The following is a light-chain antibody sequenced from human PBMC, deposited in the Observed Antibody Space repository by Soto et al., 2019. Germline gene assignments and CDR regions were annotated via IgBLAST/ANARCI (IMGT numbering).Light chain of an antibody. CDR1: QSVSSSY. J-gene: IGKJ2*01. CDR2: GAS. V-gene: IGKV3-20*01. CDR3: QQYGSSPHT. Sequence: EIVLTQSPGTLSLSPGERATLSCRASQSVSSSYLAWYQQKPGQAPRLLIYGASSRATVIPVRFSGSGSGTDFTLTISRLEPEDFVVYYCQQYGSSPHTFGQGTKVEIK.